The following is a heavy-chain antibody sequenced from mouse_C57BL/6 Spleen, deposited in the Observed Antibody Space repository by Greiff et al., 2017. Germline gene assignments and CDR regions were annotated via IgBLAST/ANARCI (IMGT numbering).Heavy chain of an antibody. J-gene: IGHJ4*01. V-gene: IGHV1-54*01. CDR2: INPGSGGT. CDR1: GYAFTNYL. D-gene: IGHD1-1*01. CDR3: AKGEVVGGGENAMDY. Sequence: VQLQQSGAELVRPGTSVKVSCKASGYAFTNYLIEWVKQRPGQGLEWIGVINPGSGGTNYNEKFKGKATLTADKSSSTAYMQLSSLTSEDSAVYDCAKGEVVGGGENAMDYWGQGTSVTVSS.